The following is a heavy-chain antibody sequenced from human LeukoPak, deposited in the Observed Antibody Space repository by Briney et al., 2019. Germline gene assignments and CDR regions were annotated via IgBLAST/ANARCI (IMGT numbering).Heavy chain of an antibody. D-gene: IGHD6-19*01. J-gene: IGHJ4*02. CDR3: AKDFPARSARGYSSGWYYFDY. CDR2: ISGSGGST. Sequence: PGGSLRLSCAASGFTFSSYAMSWVRQAPGEGLEWVSAISGSGGSTYYADSVKGRFTISRDNSKNTLYLQMNSLRAEDTAVYYCAKDFPARSARGYSSGWYYFDYWGQGTLVTVSS. CDR1: GFTFSSYA. V-gene: IGHV3-23*01.